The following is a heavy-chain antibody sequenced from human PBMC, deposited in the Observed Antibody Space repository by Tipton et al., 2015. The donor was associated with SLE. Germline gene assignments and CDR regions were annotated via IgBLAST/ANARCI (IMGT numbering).Heavy chain of an antibody. D-gene: IGHD6-19*01. Sequence: TLSLTCTVSGGSISSGSYYWSWIRQPPGKGLEWIGEINHSGSTNYNPSLKSRVTISVDTSKNQFSLKLSSVTAADTAVYYCARHSDAVAGLGAFDIWDQGTMVTVSS. CDR1: GGSISSGSYY. CDR3: ARHSDAVAGLGAFDI. J-gene: IGHJ3*02. V-gene: IGHV4-39*01. CDR2: INHSGST.